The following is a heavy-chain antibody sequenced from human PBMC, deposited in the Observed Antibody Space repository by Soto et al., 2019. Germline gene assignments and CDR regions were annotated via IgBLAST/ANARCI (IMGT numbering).Heavy chain of an antibody. CDR2: ISAYNGNT. Sequence: GASVKVSGTDSGYTFTSYGISCVRQAPGQGLEWMGWISAYNGNTNYAQKLQGRVTMTTDTSTSTAYMELRSLRSDDTAVYYCARRDGYNFHYYYGMDVWGQGTTVTVSS. D-gene: IGHD5-12*01. CDR1: GYTFTSYG. CDR3: ARRDGYNFHYYYGMDV. V-gene: IGHV1-18*01. J-gene: IGHJ6*02.